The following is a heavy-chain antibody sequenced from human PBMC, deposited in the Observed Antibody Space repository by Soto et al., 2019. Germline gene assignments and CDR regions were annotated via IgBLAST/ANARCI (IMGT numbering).Heavy chain of an antibody. J-gene: IGHJ4*02. CDR1: GYTFTSYA. Sequence: ASVKVSCKASGYTFTSYAMHWVRQAPGQRLEWMGWINAGNGNTKYSQKFQGRVTITRDTSASTAYMELSSLRSEDTAVYYCASVRITMVRGAPFDYWGQGTLVTVS. D-gene: IGHD3-10*01. CDR3: ASVRITMVRGAPFDY. V-gene: IGHV1-3*01. CDR2: INAGNGNT.